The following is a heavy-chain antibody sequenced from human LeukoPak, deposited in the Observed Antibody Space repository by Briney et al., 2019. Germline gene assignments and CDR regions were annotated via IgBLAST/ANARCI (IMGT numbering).Heavy chain of an antibody. D-gene: IGHD1-1*01. CDR3: AKNFAPGNAFYDF. V-gene: IGHV3-23*01. CDR1: GFSFSTYA. J-gene: IGHJ4*02. CDR2: IDWTSHYI. Sequence: GGSPRLSCAASGFSFSTYAMTWVRQAPGRGLEWVSAIDWTSHYIFYRDSVQGRFTTSRDNSRATLFLQMNSLTAEDSAVYYCAKNFAPGNAFYDFWGQGVLVTVSS.